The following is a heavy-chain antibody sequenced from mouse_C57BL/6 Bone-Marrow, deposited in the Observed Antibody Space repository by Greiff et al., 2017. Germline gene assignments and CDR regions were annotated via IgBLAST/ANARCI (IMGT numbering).Heavy chain of an antibody. J-gene: IGHJ3*01. D-gene: IGHD4-1*01. CDR3: ARELTGTAY. Sequence: EVQLVESGGGLVKPGGSLKLSCAASGFTFSDYGMHWFRQAPEKGLVWVAYISSGSSTIYYADTVKGRFTISRDNAKNTLFLQMTSLRSEDTAMYYCARELTGTAYWGQGTLVTVSA. V-gene: IGHV5-17*01. CDR1: GFTFSDYG. CDR2: ISSGSSTI.